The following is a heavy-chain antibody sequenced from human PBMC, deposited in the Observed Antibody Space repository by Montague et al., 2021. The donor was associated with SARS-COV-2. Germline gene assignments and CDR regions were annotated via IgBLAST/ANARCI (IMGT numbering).Heavy chain of an antibody. CDR2: INHRGST. CDR3: ARGRQHINMVVVVVTGGEYYLGF. Sequence: SETLSLTCAVYAGSFSDYSWTWIRQPPGKGLEWIGEINHRGSTNYNPSLKSRVTISVDTSKNQFSLKMTSVNAADTAVYYCARGRQHINMVVVVVTGGEYYLGFWDKGPLVAVAS. J-gene: IGHJ4*02. V-gene: IGHV4-34*01. D-gene: IGHD3-22*01. CDR1: AGSFSDYS.